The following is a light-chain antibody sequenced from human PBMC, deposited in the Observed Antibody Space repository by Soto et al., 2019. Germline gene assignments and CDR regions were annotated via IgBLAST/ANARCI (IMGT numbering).Light chain of an antibody. CDR1: QSVTSNY. V-gene: IGKV3-20*01. CDR2: GAS. J-gene: IGKJ1*01. Sequence: EIVLTQSPATLSLSPGERATLSCRASQSVTSNYLAWYQQKPGQAPSLLIYGASARAAGIPARFSVSGTGSDFAFSISGLEPEDCAVDFCQQYDSSPWTFGQGTKVESK. CDR3: QQYDSSPWT.